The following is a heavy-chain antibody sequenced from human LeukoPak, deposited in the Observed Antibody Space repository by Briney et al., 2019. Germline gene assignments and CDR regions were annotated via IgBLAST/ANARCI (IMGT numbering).Heavy chain of an antibody. J-gene: IGHJ4*02. CDR2: ISISSSYI. D-gene: IGHD2-21*02. CDR1: GFTVSSNY. Sequence: GGSLRLSCAASGFTVSSNYMSWVRQAPGKGLEWVSSISISSSYIYYADSVKGRFTISRDNAKNSLYLQLNSLRVEDTAVYYCARACGGDCYLSDYWGQGTLVTVSS. CDR3: ARACGGDCYLSDY. V-gene: IGHV3-21*01.